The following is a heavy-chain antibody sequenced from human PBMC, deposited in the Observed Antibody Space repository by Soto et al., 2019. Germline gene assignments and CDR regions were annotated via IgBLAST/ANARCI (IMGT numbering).Heavy chain of an antibody. Sequence: SETLSLTCTVSGGSISSYYWSWIRQPPWKGLEWIGYIYYSGSTNYNPSLKSRVTISVDTSKNQFSLKLSSVTAADTAVYYCARHAGSGYDERNWFDPWGQGTLVTVSS. V-gene: IGHV4-59*08. J-gene: IGHJ5*02. CDR1: GGSISSYY. CDR2: IYYSGST. D-gene: IGHD5-12*01. CDR3: ARHAGSGYDERNWFDP.